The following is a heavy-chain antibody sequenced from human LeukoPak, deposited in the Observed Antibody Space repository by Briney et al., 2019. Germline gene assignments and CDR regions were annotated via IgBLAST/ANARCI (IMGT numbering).Heavy chain of an antibody. CDR2: ISYDGSNK. D-gene: IGHD4-11*01. J-gene: IGHJ3*02. V-gene: IGHV3-30*18. CDR3: AKDLGLYSNYVGAFDI. Sequence: PGGSLRLSCIASEFTFSNYGMQWVRQAPGKGLEWVAVISYDGSNKYYADSVKGRFTISRDNSKNTLYLQMNSLRAEDTAVYYCAKDLGLYSNYVGAFDIWGQGTMVTVSS. CDR1: EFTFSNYG.